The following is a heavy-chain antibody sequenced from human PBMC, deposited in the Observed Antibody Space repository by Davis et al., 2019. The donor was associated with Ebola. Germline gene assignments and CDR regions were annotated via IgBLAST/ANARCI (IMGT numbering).Heavy chain of an antibody. CDR1: GFTFSDYY. CDR2: ISSSGSTI. J-gene: IGHJ5*02. V-gene: IGHV3-11*01. D-gene: IGHD1-7*01. Sequence: PGGSLRLSCAASGFTFSDYYMSWIRQAPEKGLEWVSYISSSGSTIYYSDSVKGRFTISRDNAKNSLYLQMNSLRAEDTAVYYCAREAPRFGRTGTGSWEGTWDQGTLVTVSS. CDR3: AREAPRFGRTGTGSWEGT.